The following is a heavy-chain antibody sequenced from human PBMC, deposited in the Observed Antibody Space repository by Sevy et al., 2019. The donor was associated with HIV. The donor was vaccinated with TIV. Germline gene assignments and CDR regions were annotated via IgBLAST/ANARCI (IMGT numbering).Heavy chain of an antibody. CDR1: GFAFRDSA. CDR3: ARMVSGGLRWELIKENAFDI. D-gene: IGHD4-17*01. CDR2: ISHGGSYE. J-gene: IGHJ3*02. V-gene: IGHV3-30-3*01. Sequence: GGALRLSCEASGFAFRDSAIHWVRQSPGKGLEWVALISHGGSYEYYVDSVKGRFTVSSDRSKNILYLQMDSLRAEDTAVYYWARMVSGGLRWELIKENAFDILGQGTAVTVSS.